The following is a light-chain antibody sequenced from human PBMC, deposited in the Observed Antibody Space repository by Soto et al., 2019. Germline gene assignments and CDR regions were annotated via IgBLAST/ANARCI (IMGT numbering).Light chain of an antibody. V-gene: IGLV1-40*01. Sequence: QSVVTQPPSVSGAPGQRVTISCTGSSSNIGAGYDVHWYQQLPGTAPKLLIYGNNNRPSGVPDRFSGSKSGTSASLAITGLQSEDEADYYCASCDASLNSVVFGGGTKLTVL. J-gene: IGLJ2*01. CDR3: ASCDASLNSVV. CDR1: SSNIGAGYD. CDR2: GNN.